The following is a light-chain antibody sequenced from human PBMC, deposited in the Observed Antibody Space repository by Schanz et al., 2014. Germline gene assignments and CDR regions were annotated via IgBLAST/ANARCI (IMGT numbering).Light chain of an antibody. CDR3: QQYGTSPLT. V-gene: IGKV3-20*01. Sequence: EIVMTQSPDTLSVSPGERATLSCRASQSVSSSYLAWYQQKPGQAPRLLIYGASSRATGIPDRFSGSGSGTDFTLTISRLEPEDFAVYYCQQYGTSPLTFGGGTKVGIK. CDR2: GAS. CDR1: QSVSSSY. J-gene: IGKJ4*01.